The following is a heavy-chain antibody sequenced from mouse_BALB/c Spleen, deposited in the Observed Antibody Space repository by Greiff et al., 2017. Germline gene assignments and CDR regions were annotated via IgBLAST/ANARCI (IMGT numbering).Heavy chain of an antibody. Sequence: QVQLQQSGPGLVQPSQSLSITCTVSGFSLTSYGVHWVRQSPGKGLEWLGVIWSGGSTDYNAAFISRLSISKDNSKSQVFFKMNSLQANDTAIYYCASAFTTAPPSDAMDYWGQGTSVTVSS. D-gene: IGHD1-2*01. J-gene: IGHJ4*01. CDR1: GFSLTSYG. V-gene: IGHV2-2*02. CDR3: ASAFTTAPPSDAMDY. CDR2: IWSGGST.